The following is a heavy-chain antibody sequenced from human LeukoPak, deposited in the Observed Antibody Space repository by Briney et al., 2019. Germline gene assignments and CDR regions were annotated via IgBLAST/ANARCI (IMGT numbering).Heavy chain of an antibody. V-gene: IGHV4-59*01. J-gene: IGHJ5*02. CDR1: GGSFSGYC. Sequence: PSETLSLTCAVYGGSFSGYCWSWIRQPPGKGLEWIGNVYYIGTTSYNSSLKSRVTISVDISKNHFSLEVTSVTAADTAVYFCARNTSSSPWFDPWGQGTLVTVSS. CDR2: VYYIGTT. D-gene: IGHD6-6*01. CDR3: ARNTSSSPWFDP.